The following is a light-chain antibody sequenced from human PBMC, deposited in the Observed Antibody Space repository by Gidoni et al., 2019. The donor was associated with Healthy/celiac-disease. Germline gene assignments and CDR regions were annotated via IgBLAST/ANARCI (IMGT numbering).Light chain of an antibody. CDR1: QSVSSSY. CDR2: GAP. J-gene: IGKJ2*01. Sequence: EIVLTPSPATLSLSPGDRATLSCRASQSVSSSYLACYQQKPGQAPRPLIYGAPSRATGIPDRFSGSGSGTDFTLTISRLEPEDFAVYYCQQYGSSPPNTFGQGTKLEIK. V-gene: IGKV3-20*01. CDR3: QQYGSSPPNT.